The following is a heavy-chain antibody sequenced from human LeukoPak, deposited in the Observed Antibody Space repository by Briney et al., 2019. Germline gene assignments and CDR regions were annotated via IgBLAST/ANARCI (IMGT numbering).Heavy chain of an antibody. V-gene: IGHV3-21*01. CDR2: ISYSGSDV. CDR3: AREHSHYYDSSGPSEDY. D-gene: IGHD3-22*01. Sequence: GGSLRLSCAASGFTFSSFTMNWVRQAPGKGLEWVSSISYSGSDVYYAESVKGRFTISRDNAKNSLYLQMNSLRAEDTAVYYCAREHSHYYDSSGPSEDYWGQGTLVTVSS. J-gene: IGHJ4*02. CDR1: GFTFSSFT.